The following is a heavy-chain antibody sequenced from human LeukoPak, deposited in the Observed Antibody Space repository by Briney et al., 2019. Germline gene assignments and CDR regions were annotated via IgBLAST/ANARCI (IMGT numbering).Heavy chain of an antibody. CDR2: INHSGST. CDR1: GGSFSGYY. J-gene: IGHJ4*02. Sequence: SETLSLTCAVYGGSFSGYYWSWIRQPPRKGLEWIGEINHSGSTNYNPSLKSRVTISVDTSKNQFSLKLSSVTAADTAVYYCARAAVLRFLEWAYIDYWGQGTLVTVSS. D-gene: IGHD3-3*01. CDR3: ARAAVLRFLEWAYIDY. V-gene: IGHV4-34*01.